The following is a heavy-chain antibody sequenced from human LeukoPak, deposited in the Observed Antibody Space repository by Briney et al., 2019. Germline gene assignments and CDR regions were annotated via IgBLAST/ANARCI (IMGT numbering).Heavy chain of an antibody. CDR1: GFTFSSYA. CDR2: MSGSGGTT. J-gene: IGHJ4*02. Sequence: TGGSLRLSCAASGFTFSSYAMSWVRQAPGKGPEWVSVMSGSGGTTYYADSVKGRFTISRDNSKNTLYLQMNSLRDEDTAVYYCAKAPEQLVGPFDYWGQGTLVTVSS. D-gene: IGHD6-13*01. V-gene: IGHV3-23*01. CDR3: AKAPEQLVGPFDY.